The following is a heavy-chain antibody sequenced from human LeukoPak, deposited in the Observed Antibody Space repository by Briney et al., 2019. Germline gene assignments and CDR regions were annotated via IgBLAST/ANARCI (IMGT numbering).Heavy chain of an antibody. D-gene: IGHD3-10*01. CDR1: GFTFSSYW. Sequence: GSLRLSCAAPGFTFSSYWMSWVRQAPGKGLEWVANIKQDGSEKYYVDSVKGRFTISRDNAKNSLYLQMNSLRAEDTAVYYCARDVGGDGSGSYLFPVNDYWGQGTLVTVSS. V-gene: IGHV3-7*01. J-gene: IGHJ4*02. CDR3: ARDVGGDGSGSYLFPVNDY. CDR2: IKQDGSEK.